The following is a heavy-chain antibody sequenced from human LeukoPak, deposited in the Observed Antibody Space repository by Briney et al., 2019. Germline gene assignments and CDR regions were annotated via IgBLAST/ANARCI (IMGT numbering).Heavy chain of an antibody. J-gene: IGHJ4*02. CDR3: ARDSGSYLQPTDY. CDR1: GFTFSSYA. D-gene: IGHD1-26*01. V-gene: IGHV3-23*01. Sequence: GGSLRLSCAASGFTFSSYAMSWVRQPPGRGLEWVSSSTGSGDRTYYADSVKGRITISRDNSNNTLYLQMSSLRAEDAAVYYCARDSGSYLQPTDYWGQGTLVTVSS. CDR2: STGSGDRT.